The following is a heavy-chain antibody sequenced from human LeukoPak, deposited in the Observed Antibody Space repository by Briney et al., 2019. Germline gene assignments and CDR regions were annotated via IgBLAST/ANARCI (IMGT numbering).Heavy chain of an antibody. V-gene: IGHV4-34*01. CDR3: ARRTLRGYCSSTSCYAPVFDY. CDR2: INHSGST. J-gene: IGHJ4*02. Sequence: SETLSLTCAVYGGSSSGYYWSWIRQPPGKGLEWIGEINHSGSTNYNPSLKSRVTISVDTSKNQFSLKLSSVTAADTAVYYCARRTLRGYCSSTSCYAPVFDYWGQGTLVTVSS. CDR1: GGSSSGYY. D-gene: IGHD2-2*01.